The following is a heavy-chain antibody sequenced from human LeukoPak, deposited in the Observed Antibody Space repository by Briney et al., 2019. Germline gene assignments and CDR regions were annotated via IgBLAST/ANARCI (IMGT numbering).Heavy chain of an antibody. V-gene: IGHV6-1*01. CDR2: IKYRSKLYT. Sequence: SQTLSLTCALSGDTLSGGSAGWNWTRQQRRRGIGWLERIKYRSKLYTDYAISFNSLITINPATSRNQFSHQLNSVTHDDTAVYYCTGGGLVRGTLHWFDPWGQGTLVTVSS. CDR1: GDTLSGGSAG. D-gene: IGHD3-10*01. CDR3: TGGGLVRGTLHWFDP. J-gene: IGHJ5*02.